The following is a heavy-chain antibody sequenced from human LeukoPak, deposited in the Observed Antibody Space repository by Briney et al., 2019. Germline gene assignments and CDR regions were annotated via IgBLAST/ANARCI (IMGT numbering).Heavy chain of an antibody. CDR3: AKGSGSYLSPLYSFDY. V-gene: IGHV3-30*04. Sequence: PGGSLRLSCAASGFTFSSYAMHWVRQAPGKGLEWVAVISYDGSNKYYADSVKGRFTISRDNSKNTLYLQMNSLRAEDTAVYYCAKGSGSYLSPLYSFDYWGQGTLVTVSS. CDR2: ISYDGSNK. CDR1: GFTFSSYA. J-gene: IGHJ4*02. D-gene: IGHD1-26*01.